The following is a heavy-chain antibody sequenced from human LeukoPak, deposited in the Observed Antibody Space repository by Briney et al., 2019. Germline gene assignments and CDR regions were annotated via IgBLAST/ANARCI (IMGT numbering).Heavy chain of an antibody. V-gene: IGHV3-9*01. J-gene: IGHJ4*02. CDR3: AKGDNYYDALDY. Sequence: GGSLRLSCAASGFTFDDYAMHWVRQAPGKGLEWVSGISWNSGSIGYADSVKGRFTISRDNAKNSLYLQMNSLSAEDTALYYCAKGDNYYDALDYWGQGTLVTVSS. CDR2: ISWNSGSI. CDR1: GFTFDDYA. D-gene: IGHD3-22*01.